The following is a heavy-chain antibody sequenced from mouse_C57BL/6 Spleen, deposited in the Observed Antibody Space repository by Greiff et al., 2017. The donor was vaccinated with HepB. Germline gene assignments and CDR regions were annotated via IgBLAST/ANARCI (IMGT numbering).Heavy chain of an antibody. CDR1: GFNIKDDY. CDR2: IDPENGDT. V-gene: IGHV14-4*01. Sequence: VQLQQSGAELVRPGASVKLSCTASGFNIKDDYMHWVKQRPEQGLEWIGWIDPENGDTEYASKFQGKATITADTSSNKAYLQRSSLTSEDTAVYYCTSLDAWFAYWGQGTLVTVSA. CDR3: TSLDAWFAY. J-gene: IGHJ3*01.